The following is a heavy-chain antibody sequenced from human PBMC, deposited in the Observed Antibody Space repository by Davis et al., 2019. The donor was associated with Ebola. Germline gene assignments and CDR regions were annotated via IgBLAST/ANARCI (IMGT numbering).Heavy chain of an antibody. D-gene: IGHD5-24*01. CDR1: GGSFSGYY. V-gene: IGHV4-34*01. Sequence: SETLSLTCAVYGGSFSGYYWSWIRQPPGKGLEWIGEINHSGSTNYNPSLKSRVTISVDTSKNQFSLKLSSVTAADTAMYYCARGDGYNYFDSWGQGTLVTVSS. CDR3: ARGDGYNYFDS. CDR2: INHSGST. J-gene: IGHJ4*02.